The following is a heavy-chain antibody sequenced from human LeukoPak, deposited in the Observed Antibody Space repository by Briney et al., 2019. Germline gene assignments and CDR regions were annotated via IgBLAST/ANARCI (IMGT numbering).Heavy chain of an antibody. J-gene: IGHJ6*03. Sequence: GGSLRLSCEASGFNFSSYGMYWVRQAPGKGLELVAGISGNGGSTSYADSVKGRFNISRDNSKKTLDLQMNSLRAEDTAVYYCAKLLTGRPSGYMDVWGKGTTVSVSS. CDR2: ISGNGGST. D-gene: IGHD6-6*01. V-gene: IGHV3-23*01. CDR1: GFNFSSYG. CDR3: AKLLTGRPSGYMDV.